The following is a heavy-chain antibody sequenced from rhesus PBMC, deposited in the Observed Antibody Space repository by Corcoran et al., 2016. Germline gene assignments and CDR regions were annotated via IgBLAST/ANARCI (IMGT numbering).Heavy chain of an antibody. J-gene: IGHJ6*01. D-gene: IGHD2-27*01. CDR3: ATVVVGGLDS. V-gene: IGHV4-122*02. CDR2: ITYSGST. CDR1: GGSISSGYYY. Sequence: QVQLQESGPGLVKPSETLSLTCAVSGGSISSGYYYWSWIRQPPGKGLEWIGYITYSGSTSYNPSLKSRVTISRDTSKNQFSLKLSSVTAADTAVYYCATVVVGGLDSWGQGVVVTVSS.